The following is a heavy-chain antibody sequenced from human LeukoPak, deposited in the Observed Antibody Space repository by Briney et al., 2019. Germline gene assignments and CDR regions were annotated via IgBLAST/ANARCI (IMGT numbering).Heavy chain of an antibody. CDR2: IYYSGST. J-gene: IGHJ3*02. Sequence: SETLSLTCTVSGGSISSYYWSWLRQPPGKGLEWIGYIYYSGSTNYNPSLKSRVTISVDTSKNQFSLKLSSVTAADTAVYYCARDGRWELPDAFDIWGQGTMVTVSS. V-gene: IGHV4-59*01. D-gene: IGHD1-26*01. CDR3: ARDGRWELPDAFDI. CDR1: GGSISSYY.